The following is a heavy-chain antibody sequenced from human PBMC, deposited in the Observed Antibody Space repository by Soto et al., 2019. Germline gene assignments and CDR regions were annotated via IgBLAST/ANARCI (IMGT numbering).Heavy chain of an antibody. CDR1: GFTFSSYA. CDR3: AKAPVVRGVIMKVPYFDY. CDR2: ISGSGGST. Sequence: GGSLRLSCAASGFTFSSYAMSWVRQAPGKGLEWVSAISGSGGSTYYADSVKGRFTISRDNSKNTLYLQMNSLRAEDTAVYYCAKAPVVRGVIMKVPYFDYWGQGTLVTVSS. J-gene: IGHJ4*02. D-gene: IGHD3-10*01. V-gene: IGHV3-23*01.